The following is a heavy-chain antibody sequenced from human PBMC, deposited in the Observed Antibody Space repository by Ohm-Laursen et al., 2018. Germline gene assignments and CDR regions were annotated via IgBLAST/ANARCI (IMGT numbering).Heavy chain of an antibody. CDR1: GFTFDDYA. D-gene: IGHD5-12*01. CDR3: ARDRGQRSGIDY. J-gene: IGHJ4*02. Sequence: SLRLSCTASGFTFDDYAMHWVRQAPGKGLEWVSGITWNSGTITYADSVKGRFTISRDNSKNSLYLQMNSLRAEDTAVYYCARDRGQRSGIDYWGQGTLVTVSS. CDR2: ITWNSGTI. V-gene: IGHV3-9*01.